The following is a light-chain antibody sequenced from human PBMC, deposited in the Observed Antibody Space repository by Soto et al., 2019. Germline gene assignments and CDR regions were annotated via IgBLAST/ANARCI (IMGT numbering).Light chain of an antibody. CDR1: NVGSES. Sequence: SSELTQPPSVSVAPGQTARITCGGNNVGSESVHWYQQKPGQAPVLVVHDDSDRPSGIPERFSGSTSGNTATLTISRVEAGDEADYYCHLWDSNSDVYVFGSGTKLTVL. V-gene: IGLV3-21*02. CDR2: DDS. J-gene: IGLJ1*01. CDR3: HLWDSNSDVYV.